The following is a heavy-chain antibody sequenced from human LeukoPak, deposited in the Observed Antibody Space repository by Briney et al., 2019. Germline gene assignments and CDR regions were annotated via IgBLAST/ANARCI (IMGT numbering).Heavy chain of an antibody. Sequence: NPSETLSLTCTVSGGSISSSSYYWGWIRQPPGKGLEWIGSIYYSGSTYYNPSLKSRVTISVDTSKNQFSLKLSSVTAADTAVYYCARQFDGDYVWDYWGQGTLVTVSS. CDR1: GGSISSSSYY. D-gene: IGHD4-17*01. CDR2: IYYSGST. CDR3: ARQFDGDYVWDY. J-gene: IGHJ4*02. V-gene: IGHV4-39*01.